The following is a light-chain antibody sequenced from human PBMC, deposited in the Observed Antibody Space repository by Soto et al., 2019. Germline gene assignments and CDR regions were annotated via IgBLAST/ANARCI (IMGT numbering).Light chain of an antibody. CDR2: EGT. V-gene: IGLV2-23*01. CDR3: CSYAGGSTYV. CDR1: SSDVGSYNL. Sequence: QSVLTQPASVSVSPGQSITISCTGTSSDVGSYNLVSWYQHYPGKAPKFMIYEGTKRPSGVSSRFSGSKSGNTASLTISGLQAEDEAYYYCCSYAGGSTYVFGTGTKV. J-gene: IGLJ1*01.